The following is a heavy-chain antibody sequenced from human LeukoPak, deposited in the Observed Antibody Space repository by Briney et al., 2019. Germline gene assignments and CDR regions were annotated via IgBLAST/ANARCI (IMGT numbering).Heavy chain of an antibody. Sequence: GGSLRLSCAASKFTFSNYWMIWVRQAPGKGLEWVANIKHDGTETNYVDSVKGRFTISRDNAKNSLYLQMVSLRAEDTAVYYCARLRGYSYGYGDYWGQGTLVTVSS. D-gene: IGHD5-18*01. CDR2: IKHDGTET. CDR3: ARLRGYSYGYGDY. V-gene: IGHV3-7*01. CDR1: KFTFSNYW. J-gene: IGHJ4*02.